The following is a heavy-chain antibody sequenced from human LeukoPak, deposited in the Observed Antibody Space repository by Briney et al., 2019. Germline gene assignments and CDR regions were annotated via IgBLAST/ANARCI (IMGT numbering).Heavy chain of an antibody. CDR1: GGSFSGYY. D-gene: IGHD1-26*01. V-gene: IGHV4-34*01. Sequence: SETLSLTCAVYGGSFSGYYWSWIRQPPGKGLEWIGEINHSESTNYNPSLKSRVTISVDTSKNQFSLKLSSVTAADTAVYYCARGVGATFGNWGQGTLVTVSS. CDR3: ARGVGATFGN. J-gene: IGHJ4*02. CDR2: INHSEST.